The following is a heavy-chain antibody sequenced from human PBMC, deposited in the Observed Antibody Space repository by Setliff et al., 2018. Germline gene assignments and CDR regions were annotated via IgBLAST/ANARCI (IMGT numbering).Heavy chain of an antibody. Sequence: GGSLRLSCAASGLAITNYYMDWVRQAPGKGLEWVAVIWSHGGLKSYVDSVKGRFTIARDNSKNTLYLEMSSLRAEDTAVYYCARKYNFWSGELDYWGQGTLVTVSS. CDR3: ARKYNFWSGELDY. D-gene: IGHD3-3*01. J-gene: IGHJ4*02. CDR2: IWSHGGLK. V-gene: IGHV3-33*08. CDR1: GLAITNYY.